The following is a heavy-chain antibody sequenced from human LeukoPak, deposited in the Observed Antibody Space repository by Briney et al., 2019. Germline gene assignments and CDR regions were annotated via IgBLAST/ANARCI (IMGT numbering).Heavy chain of an antibody. CDR1: GYSISTGYY. J-gene: IGHJ6*03. CDR2: ISGSGGST. Sequence: ETLSLTCTVSGYSISTGYYWGWIRQPPGKGLEWVSAISGSGGSTYYADSVKGRFTISRDNAKNSLYLQMNSLRAEDTAVYYCARDYDFWSGYYHYYYMDVWGKGTTVTVSS. D-gene: IGHD3-3*01. V-gene: IGHV3-23*01. CDR3: ARDYDFWSGYYHYYYMDV.